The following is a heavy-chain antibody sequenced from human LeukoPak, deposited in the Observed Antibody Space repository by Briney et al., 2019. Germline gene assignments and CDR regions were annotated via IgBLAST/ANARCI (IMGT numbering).Heavy chain of an antibody. V-gene: IGHV3-74*01. Sequence: PGGSLRLSCAATGFTFSNYWMHWVRQTPGKGLVWVSRSNSDGSSISYADSVKGRFTISRDNAKNTLYLQMNSLRAEDTAVYYCAREGPVATRAFDYWGQGTLVTVSS. J-gene: IGHJ4*02. D-gene: IGHD5-12*01. CDR3: AREGPVATRAFDY. CDR1: GFTFSNYW. CDR2: SNSDGSSI.